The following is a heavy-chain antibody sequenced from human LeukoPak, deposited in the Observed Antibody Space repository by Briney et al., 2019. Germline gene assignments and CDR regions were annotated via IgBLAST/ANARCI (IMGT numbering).Heavy chain of an antibody. V-gene: IGHV4-34*01. Sequence: PSETLSLTCAVYGGSFSGYYWSWIRQPPGKGLEWIGSIYYSGSTYYNPSLKSRVTISVDTSKNQFSLKLSSVTAADTAVYYCARQAGRRYFDYWGQGTLVTVSS. CDR1: GGSFSGYY. CDR3: ARQAGRRYFDY. J-gene: IGHJ4*02. CDR2: IYYSGST.